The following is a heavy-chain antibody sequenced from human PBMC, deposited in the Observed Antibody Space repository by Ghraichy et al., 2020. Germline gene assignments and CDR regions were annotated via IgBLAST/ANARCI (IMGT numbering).Heavy chain of an antibody. J-gene: IGHJ4*02. CDR1: GFTFSSYS. CDR2: ISSSSSYI. Sequence: GGSLRLSCAASGFTFSSYSMNWVRQAPGKGLEWVSSISSSSSYIYYADSVKGRFTISRDNAKNSLYLQMNSLRAEDTAVYYCASHRADSRDYYDSSGYYRDYWGQGTLVTVSS. CDR3: ASHRADSRDYYDSSGYYRDY. V-gene: IGHV3-21*01. D-gene: IGHD3-22*01.